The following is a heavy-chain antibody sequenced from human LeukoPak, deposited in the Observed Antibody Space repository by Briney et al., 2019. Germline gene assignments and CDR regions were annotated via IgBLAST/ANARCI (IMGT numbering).Heavy chain of an antibody. D-gene: IGHD5-12*01. CDR1: GYTFTSYD. CDR3: ARGYSGYDHYYYYGMDV. V-gene: IGHV1-2*02. Sequence: ASVKVSCKASGYTFTSYDISWVRQATGQGLEWMGWINPNSGGTNYAQKFQGRVTMTRDTSISTAYMELSRLRSDDTAVYYCARGYSGYDHYYYYGMDVWGQGTTVTVSS. CDR2: INPNSGGT. J-gene: IGHJ6*02.